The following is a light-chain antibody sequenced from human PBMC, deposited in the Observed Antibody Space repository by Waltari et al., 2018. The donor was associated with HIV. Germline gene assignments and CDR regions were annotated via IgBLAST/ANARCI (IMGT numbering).Light chain of an antibody. CDR3: QSYDDRLDGSKI. J-gene: IGLJ2*01. V-gene: IGLV1-40*01. CDR1: SSNLWAGYR. Sequence: SMLTQPPSVSGAPGQRVTISCPGLSSNLWAGYRVHWYQQVPGTAPKLRIYDNTNRPSGVPDRFSGSKSGTSASLAISGLQAEDEAEYYCQSYDDRLDGSKIFGGGTKVTVL. CDR2: DNT.